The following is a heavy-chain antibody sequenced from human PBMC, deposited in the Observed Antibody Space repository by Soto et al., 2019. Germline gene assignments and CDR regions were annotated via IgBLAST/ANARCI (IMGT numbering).Heavy chain of an antibody. Sequence: ASVKVSCKASGYTFTSYDINWVRQATGQGLEWMGWMNPNSGNTGYAQKFQGRVTMTRNTSISTAYMELSSLRSEDTAVYYCARVPFNKSKSTVATFDPWSQGTLVTVSS. V-gene: IGHV1-8*01. J-gene: IGHJ5*02. D-gene: IGHD4-17*01. CDR3: ARVPFNKSKSTVATFDP. CDR2: MNPNSGNT. CDR1: GYTFTSYD.